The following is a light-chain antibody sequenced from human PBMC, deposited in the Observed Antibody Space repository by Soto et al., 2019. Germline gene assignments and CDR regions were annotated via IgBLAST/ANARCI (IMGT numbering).Light chain of an antibody. J-gene: IGKJ1*01. CDR2: DAS. V-gene: IGKV3-11*01. CDR1: QSISSY. CDR3: QQRSNWPRT. Sequence: EIVLTQSPATLSLSPGERATLSCRASQSISSYLAWHQQKPGQAPSLLIYDASNRATGIPARFSGSGSGTDFTLTISSLEPEDFAVYYCQQRSNWPRTFGQGTKVEIK.